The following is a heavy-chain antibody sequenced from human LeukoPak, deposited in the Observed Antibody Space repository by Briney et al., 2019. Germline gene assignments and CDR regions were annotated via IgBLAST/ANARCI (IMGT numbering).Heavy chain of an antibody. CDR3: ASFYGDYSPFDY. CDR1: GGSFSGYY. V-gene: IGHV4-34*01. Sequence: KPSETLSLTCAVCGGSFSGYYWSWIRQPPGKGLEWIGEINHSGSTNYNPSLKSRVTISVDTSKNQFSLKLSSVTAADTAVYYCASFYGDYSPFDYWGQGTLVTVSS. CDR2: INHSGST. D-gene: IGHD4-17*01. J-gene: IGHJ4*02.